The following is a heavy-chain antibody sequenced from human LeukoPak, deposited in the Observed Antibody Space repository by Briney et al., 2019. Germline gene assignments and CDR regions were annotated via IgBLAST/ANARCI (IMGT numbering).Heavy chain of an antibody. CDR2: IKRKTDGGTT. V-gene: IGHV3-15*01. Sequence: PGGSLRLSCAASGFTFSNAWMSWVRQAPGKGLEWVGRIKRKTDGGTTDYAAPVKGRFTISRDDSINTLYLQMDSLKSEDTGVYYCTTGLAAAGFNFDYWGQGTLTTVSS. D-gene: IGHD6-13*01. J-gene: IGHJ4*02. CDR1: GFTFSNAW. CDR3: TTGLAAAGFNFDY.